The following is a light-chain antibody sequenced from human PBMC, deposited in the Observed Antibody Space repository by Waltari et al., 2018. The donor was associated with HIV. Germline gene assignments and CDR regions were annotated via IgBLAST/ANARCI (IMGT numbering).Light chain of an antibody. CDR3: QNYNSAPPT. J-gene: IGKJ5*01. CDR1: QAISNN. CDR2: GAS. Sequence: DIQMTQPPSSLSASVGDRVTITCRASQAISNNLAWYQQKPGKVPKLLIYGASTSQSGVPSRFSGSGSGTDFTLTISSLQPDDVATYYCQNYNSAPPTFGQGTRLDIK. V-gene: IGKV1-27*01.